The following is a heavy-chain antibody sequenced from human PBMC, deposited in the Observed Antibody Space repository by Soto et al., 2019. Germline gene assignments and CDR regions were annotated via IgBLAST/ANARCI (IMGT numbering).Heavy chain of an antibody. CDR3: AAGSEDYGGNSVYYYGMDV. CDR1: GFTFTSSA. CDR2: IVVGSGNT. D-gene: IGHD4-17*01. J-gene: IGHJ6*02. V-gene: IGHV1-58*01. Sequence: ASVKVSCKASGFTFTSSAVQWVRQARGQRLEWIGWIVVGSGNTNYAQKFQERVTITRDMSTSTAYMELSSLRSEDTAVYYCAAGSEDYGGNSVYYYGMDVWGQGTTVTVSS.